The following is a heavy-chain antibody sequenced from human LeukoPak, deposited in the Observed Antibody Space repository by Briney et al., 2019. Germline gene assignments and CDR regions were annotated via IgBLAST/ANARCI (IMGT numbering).Heavy chain of an antibody. CDR1: GGTFISYA. J-gene: IGHJ4*02. CDR2: IIPIFGTA. D-gene: IGHD3-16*01. Sequence: SVKVSCKASGGTFISYAISWVRQAPGQGLEWMGRIIPIFGTANYAQKFQGRVTITTDESTSTAYMELSSLRSEDTAVYYCVRWGRGSGFDYWGQGTLVTVSS. CDR3: VRWGRGSGFDY. V-gene: IGHV1-69*05.